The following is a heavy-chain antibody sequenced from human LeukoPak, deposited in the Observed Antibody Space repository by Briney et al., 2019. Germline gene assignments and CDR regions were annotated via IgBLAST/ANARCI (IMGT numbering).Heavy chain of an antibody. CDR3: ASATRSGYDY. CDR2: ISSRSDSI. J-gene: IGHJ4*02. V-gene: IGHV3-48*02. CDR1: GFTFSSYG. D-gene: IGHD5-12*01. Sequence: GGSLRLSCAASGFTFSSYGMNWVRQAPGKRLEWVSYISSRSDSIYYADSVKGRFTISRDNGENSLYQQMNSLRDEDTAVYYCASATRSGYDYWGQGTLVTVSS.